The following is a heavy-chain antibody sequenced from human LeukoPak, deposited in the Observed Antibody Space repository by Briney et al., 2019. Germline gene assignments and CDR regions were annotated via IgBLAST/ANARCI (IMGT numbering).Heavy chain of an antibody. D-gene: IGHD3-10*01. J-gene: IGHJ6*03. CDR3: AREIITMVRGVIPYYYYYYMDV. V-gene: IGHV6-1*01. Sequence: SQTLSLTCAISGDSVSSNSAAWNWIRQSPSRGLEWLGRTYYRSKWYNDYAVSVKSRITINPDTSKNRFSLQLNSVTPEDTAVYYCAREIITMVRGVIPYYYYYYMDVWGKGTTVTVSS. CDR2: TYYRSKWYN. CDR1: GDSVSSNSAA.